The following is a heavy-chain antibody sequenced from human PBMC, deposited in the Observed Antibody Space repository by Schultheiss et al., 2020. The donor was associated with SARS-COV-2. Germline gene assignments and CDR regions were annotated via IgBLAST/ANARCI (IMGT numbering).Heavy chain of an antibody. Sequence: ASVKVSCKASGYTFTGYYMHWVRQAPGQGLEWMGWINPSSGGTNVAQNFQGRITMTRDTSVRTVYMELSRLTSDDTAVYYCARDDLIVVVPAAILGGYYGMDVWGQGTTVTVSS. CDR1: GYTFTGYY. CDR2: INPSSGGT. V-gene: IGHV1-2*02. J-gene: IGHJ6*02. CDR3: ARDDLIVVVPAAILGGYYGMDV. D-gene: IGHD2-2*02.